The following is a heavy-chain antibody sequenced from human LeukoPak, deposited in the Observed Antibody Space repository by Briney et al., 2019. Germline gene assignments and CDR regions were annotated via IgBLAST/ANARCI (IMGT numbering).Heavy chain of an antibody. CDR3: AREGGTGTTDY. Sequence: PGGSLRLSCAASGFTFSNYAIYWVRQAPGKGLEYVPAISSNGGSTYYANSVKGRFTISRDNSKNTLYLQMGSLRAEDMAVYYCAREGGTGTTDYWGQGTLVTVSS. CDR1: GFTFSNYA. CDR2: ISSNGGST. V-gene: IGHV3-64*01. D-gene: IGHD1-1*01. J-gene: IGHJ4*02.